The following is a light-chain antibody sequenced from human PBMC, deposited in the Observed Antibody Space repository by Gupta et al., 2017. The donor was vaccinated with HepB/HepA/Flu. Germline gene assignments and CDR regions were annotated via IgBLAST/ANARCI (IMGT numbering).Light chain of an antibody. CDR3: SSYTSSSTYV. Sequence: QSALTQPPSVSVSPGQSVTIYFPGTSSDVGRYNRVSWYQQSPGTAPKLMISEVSNRPSGVPDRFSGSRSANTASLTISGLQAEDEADYYCSSYTSSSTYVFGTGTKVTVL. CDR2: EVS. CDR1: SSDVGRYNR. V-gene: IGLV2-18*02. J-gene: IGLJ1*01.